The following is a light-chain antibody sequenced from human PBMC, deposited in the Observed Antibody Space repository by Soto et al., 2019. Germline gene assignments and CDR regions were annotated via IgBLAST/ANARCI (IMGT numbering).Light chain of an antibody. CDR2: SAY. CDR1: QNINSY. J-gene: IGKJ4*01. V-gene: IGKV1-39*01. Sequence: DIQMTQSPSSLSASVGDRVTITCRASQNINSYLNWYQQKPGKSPRLLIYSAYNLQTGVPSGFSGSGSGTDFTLTISSLQTEDFATYYCQQTQSFPLTFGGGTKVEI. CDR3: QQTQSFPLT.